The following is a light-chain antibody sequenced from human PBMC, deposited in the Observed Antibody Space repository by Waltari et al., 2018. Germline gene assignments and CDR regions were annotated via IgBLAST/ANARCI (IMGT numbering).Light chain of an antibody. Sequence: EIVMTQSPATLSVSPGERATLSCRASQSVSSNLAWYQQKPGQAPRLLIYGASTRATGIPARFSGSGSGTEFTLTISSLQSEDFAIYHCQQYNDWPLTFGGGTKIEMK. J-gene: IGKJ4*01. CDR2: GAS. CDR3: QQYNDWPLT. V-gene: IGKV3-15*01. CDR1: QSVSSN.